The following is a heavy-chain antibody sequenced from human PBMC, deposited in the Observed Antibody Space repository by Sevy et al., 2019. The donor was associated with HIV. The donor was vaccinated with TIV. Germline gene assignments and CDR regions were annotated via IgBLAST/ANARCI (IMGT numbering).Heavy chain of an antibody. D-gene: IGHD6-19*01. CDR1: GFTFSSYA. CDR3: ARGSSGWSPFDY. CDR2: ISSSSSTI. Sequence: GGSLRLSCVTSGFTFSSYAMSWVRQAPGKGLEWVSYISSSSSTIYYADSVKGRFTISRDNAKNSLYLQMNSLRDEDTAVYYCARGSSGWSPFDYWGQGTLVTVSS. V-gene: IGHV3-48*02. J-gene: IGHJ4*02.